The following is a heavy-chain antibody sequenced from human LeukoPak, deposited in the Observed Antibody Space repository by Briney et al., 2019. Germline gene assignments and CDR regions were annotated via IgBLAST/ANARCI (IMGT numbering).Heavy chain of an antibody. CDR2: TYYRSKWYN. V-gene: IGHV6-1*01. J-gene: IGHJ4*02. CDR1: GDSVSSNSAA. D-gene: IGHD3-22*01. Sequence: SQTLSLTCAISGDSVSSNSAAWNWIRQSPSRGLEWLGRTYYRSKWYNDYAVSVKSRITINPDTSKNQFSLQLNSVTPEDTAVYYCAREGPEDYYYDSSGYYYFDYWGQGTLVTVSA. CDR3: AREGPEDYYYDSSGYYYFDY.